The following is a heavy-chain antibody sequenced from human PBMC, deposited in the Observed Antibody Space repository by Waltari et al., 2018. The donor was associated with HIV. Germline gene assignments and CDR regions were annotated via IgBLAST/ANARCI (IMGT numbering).Heavy chain of an antibody. J-gene: IGHJ4*02. Sequence: EVQLVESGGGLVQPGGSLRLPCAASGFPSSSHGMHWVRQAPGKGLVWVSRINSDGSSTSYADSVKGRFTISRDNAKNTLYLQMSSLRAEDTAVYYCARVSTTVTTRRDFDYWGQGTLVTVSS. D-gene: IGHD4-17*01. V-gene: IGHV3-74*01. CDR1: GFPSSSHG. CDR3: ARVSTTVTTRRDFDY. CDR2: INSDGSST.